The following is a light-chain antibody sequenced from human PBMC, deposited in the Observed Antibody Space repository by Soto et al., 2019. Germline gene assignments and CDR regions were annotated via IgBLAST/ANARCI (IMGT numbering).Light chain of an antibody. V-gene: IGKV1-39*01. CDR1: QSISSY. CDR2: ATS. J-gene: IGKJ1*01. Sequence: IQMTQSPSSLSASVGDGVTITCRASQSISSYLNWYQQKPGKAPKLLIFATSTLQSGVPSRFSGSGSGTEFTLTISSLQPEDFATYSCQQSYSFPWTFGQGTKVEI. CDR3: QQSYSFPWT.